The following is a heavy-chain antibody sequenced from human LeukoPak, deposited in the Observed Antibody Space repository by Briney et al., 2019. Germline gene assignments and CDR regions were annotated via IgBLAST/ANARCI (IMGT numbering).Heavy chain of an antibody. CDR3: ARPSIGGSSGWPFDY. D-gene: IGHD6-19*01. CDR2: IYPRDGST. J-gene: IGHJ4*02. CDR1: GYTFTSNY. Sequence: ASVKVSCKASGYTFTSNYIHWVRQAPGQGLEWMGMIYPRDGSTSYAQKFQGRVTVTRDTSTSTAYMELSSLRSEDTAVYYCARPSIGGSSGWPFDYWGQGTLVTVSS. V-gene: IGHV1-46*01.